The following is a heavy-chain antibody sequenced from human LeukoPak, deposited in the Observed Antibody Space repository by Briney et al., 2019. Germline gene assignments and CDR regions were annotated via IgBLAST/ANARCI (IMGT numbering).Heavy chain of an antibody. V-gene: IGHV6-1*01. Sequence: SQTLSLTCAISGDSVSINSAAWHWIRQSPSRGLEWLGRTYQRSKRYNDYAVSVKSRITINPDISKNQFSLQLNSVTPEDTAVYYCARSPSPYSSGWYFDYWGQGTLVTVSS. J-gene: IGHJ4*02. D-gene: IGHD6-19*01. CDR3: ARSPSPYSSGWYFDY. CDR1: GDSVSINSAA. CDR2: TYQRSKRYN.